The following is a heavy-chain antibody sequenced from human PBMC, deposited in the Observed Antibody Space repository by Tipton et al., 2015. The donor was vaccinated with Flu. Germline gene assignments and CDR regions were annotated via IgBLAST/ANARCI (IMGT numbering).Heavy chain of an antibody. V-gene: IGHV1-69*13. Sequence: QLVQSGAEVKKPGASVKVSCKASGYTFTGYYMHWVRQAPGQGLEWMGGIIPIFGTANYAQKFQGRVTITADESTSTAYMELSSLRSEDTAVYYCAIPSTYYDVYYMDVWGKGTTVTVSS. CDR1: GYTFTGYY. J-gene: IGHJ6*03. D-gene: IGHD3-3*01. CDR2: IIPIFGTA. CDR3: AIPSTYYDVYYMDV.